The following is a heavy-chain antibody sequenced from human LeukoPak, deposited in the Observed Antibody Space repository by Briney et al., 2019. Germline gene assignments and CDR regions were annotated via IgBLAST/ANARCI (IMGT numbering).Heavy chain of an antibody. CDR1: GFTISGYW. J-gene: IGHJ4*02. CDR3: ARGRAGNYYNHNDY. V-gene: IGHV3-74*01. D-gene: IGHD3-10*01. CDR2: INGDGSIT. Sequence: GSLRLSCAVSGFTISGYWMHWVRQAPGKGLVWVSRINGDGSITAYADSVKGRFTMSRDNAKNTMYLQMNSLRAEDTAVYYCARGRAGNYYNHNDYWGQGTLVTVSS.